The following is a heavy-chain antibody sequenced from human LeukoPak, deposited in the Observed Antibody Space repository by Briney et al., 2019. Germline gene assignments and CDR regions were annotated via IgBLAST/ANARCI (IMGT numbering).Heavy chain of an antibody. CDR1: GGSISTYY. CDR3: ARGNYYYDSDDALLYYFDY. V-gene: IGHV4-59*01. Sequence: SETLSLTCTVSGGSISTYYWTWLRQPPGEGLEWIGYIYYSENTNYNPSLKSRVTISLDTSKNQFSLKLSSVTAADTAVYYCARGNYYYDSDDALLYYFDYWGQGTLVTVSS. J-gene: IGHJ4*02. CDR2: IYYSENT. D-gene: IGHD3-22*01.